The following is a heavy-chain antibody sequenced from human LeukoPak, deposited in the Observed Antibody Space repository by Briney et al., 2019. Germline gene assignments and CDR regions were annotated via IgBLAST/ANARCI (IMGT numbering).Heavy chain of an antibody. CDR2: VWYDGSNK. CDR1: GFTFSDYR. V-gene: IGHV3-33*08. Sequence: SGGSLRLSCAASGFTFSDYRMHWVRQAPGKGLEWVAVVWYDGSNKYYADSVKGRFTISRDNSKNTLYLQMNSLRAEDTAVYYCARDRNWGRDFDYWGQGTLVTVSS. J-gene: IGHJ4*02. D-gene: IGHD7-27*01. CDR3: ARDRNWGRDFDY.